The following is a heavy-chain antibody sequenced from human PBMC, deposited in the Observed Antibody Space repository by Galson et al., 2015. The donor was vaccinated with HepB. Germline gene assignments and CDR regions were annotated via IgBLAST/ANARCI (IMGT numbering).Heavy chain of an antibody. CDR1: GFTFSSYA. J-gene: IGHJ4*02. V-gene: IGHV3-23*01. CDR3: AKAQGTSRYNPLDY. D-gene: IGHD2-2*02. Sequence: SLRLSCAASGFTFSSYAMSWVRQAPGKGLEWVSAIRGSGGNTYYADSVKGRFTISRDDSKNTLYMQMNSLRAEDTAVYYCAKAQGTSRYNPLDYWGQGTLVTVSS. CDR2: IRGSGGNT.